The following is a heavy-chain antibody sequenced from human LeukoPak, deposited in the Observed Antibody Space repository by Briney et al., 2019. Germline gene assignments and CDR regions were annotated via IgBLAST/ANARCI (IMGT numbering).Heavy chain of an antibody. J-gene: IGHJ6*03. Sequence: GGSLRLSCAASGFTFSSYWMHWVRQAPGKGLVWVSRINSDGSSTSYADSVKGRFTISRDNAKNTLYLQMNSLRAEDTAVYYCAKSLSGDYYYMDVWGKGTTVTVSS. CDR1: GFTFSSYW. D-gene: IGHD3-10*01. CDR2: INSDGSST. V-gene: IGHV3-74*01. CDR3: AKSLSGDYYYMDV.